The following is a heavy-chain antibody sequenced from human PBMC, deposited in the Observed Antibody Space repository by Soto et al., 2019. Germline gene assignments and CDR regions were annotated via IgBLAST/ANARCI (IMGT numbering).Heavy chain of an antibody. CDR1: GGSISSGGYY. CDR2: IYYSGST. D-gene: IGHD3-10*01. CDR3: ARDYYGSGYYFDY. Sequence: QVQLQESGPGLVKPSQTLSLTCTVSGGSISSGGYYWSWIRQHPGKGLEWIGYIYYSGSTYYHPSLKSRVTISVDTSKNQFSLKLSSVTAADTAVYYCARDYYGSGYYFDYWGQGTLVTVSS. J-gene: IGHJ4*02. V-gene: IGHV4-31*03.